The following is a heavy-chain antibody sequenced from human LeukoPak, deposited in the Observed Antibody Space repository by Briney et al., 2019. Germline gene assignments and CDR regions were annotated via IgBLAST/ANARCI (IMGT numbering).Heavy chain of an antibody. J-gene: IGHJ4*02. CDR1: GGSISSSNYY. CDR3: ARHRDSSGYYFSLNH. CDR2: INHSGST. D-gene: IGHD3-22*01. V-gene: IGHV4-39*01. Sequence: SETLSLTCTVSGGSISSSNYYWSWIRQPPGKGLEWIGEINHSGSTSYNPSLKSRVTISVDTSKNQFSLKLSSVTAADTAVYYCARHRDSSGYYFSLNHWGQGTLVTVSS.